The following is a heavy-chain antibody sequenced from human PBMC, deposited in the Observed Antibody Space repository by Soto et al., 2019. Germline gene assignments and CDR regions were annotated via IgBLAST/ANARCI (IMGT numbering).Heavy chain of an antibody. CDR3: AKELSKGGYSGSYYHPRAFDI. D-gene: IGHD1-26*01. Sequence: GGSLRLSCAASGFTFSSYGMHWVRQAPGKGLEWVAVISYDGSNKYYADSVKGRFTISRDNSKNTLYLQMNSLRAEDTAVYYCAKELSKGGYSGSYYHPRAFDIWGQGTIVTVSS. V-gene: IGHV3-30*18. CDR2: ISYDGSNK. CDR1: GFTFSSYG. J-gene: IGHJ3*02.